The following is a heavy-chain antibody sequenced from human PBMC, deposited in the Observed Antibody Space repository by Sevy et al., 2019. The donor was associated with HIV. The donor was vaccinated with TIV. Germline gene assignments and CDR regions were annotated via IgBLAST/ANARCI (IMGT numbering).Heavy chain of an antibody. D-gene: IGHD4-17*01. J-gene: IGHJ4*02. Sequence: GGSLRLSCAASGITFSSHAMHWVRQAPGKGLEWVTIISYDGSNKYYADSVKGRFTISRDNSKNTLYLQMNSLRAEDTAVYYGARADYGDYSGEFDYWGQGTLVTVSS. CDR3: ARADYGDYSGEFDY. CDR1: GITFSSHA. V-gene: IGHV3-30-3*01. CDR2: ISYDGSNK.